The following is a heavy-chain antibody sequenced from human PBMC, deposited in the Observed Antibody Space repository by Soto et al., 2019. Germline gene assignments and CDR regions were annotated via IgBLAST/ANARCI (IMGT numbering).Heavy chain of an antibody. CDR3: TTGLSNGYYNFDY. CDR1: GGTFSSYA. D-gene: IGHD3-22*01. J-gene: IGHJ4*02. V-gene: IGHV1-69*05. Sequence: EASVKVSCKASGGTFSSYAISWVRQAPGQGLEWMGGIIPIFGTANYAQKFQGRITISRDHSKDTLYLQMNSLKTEDTAVYYCTTGLSNGYYNFDYWGQGTPVTVSS. CDR2: IIPIFGTA.